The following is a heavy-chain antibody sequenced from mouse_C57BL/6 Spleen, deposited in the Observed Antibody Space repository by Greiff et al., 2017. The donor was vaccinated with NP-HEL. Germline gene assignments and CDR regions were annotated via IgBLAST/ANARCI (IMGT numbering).Heavy chain of an antibody. CDR1: GYTFTNYW. Sequence: VQLQQSGAELVRPGTSVTMSCKASGYTFTNYWIGWAKQRPGHGLEWIGDIYPGGGYTNYNEKFKGKATLTADKSSSTAYMQFSSLTSEDSAIYYCARRGYGSSHYFDYWGQGTTLTVSS. CDR3: ARRGYGSSHYFDY. CDR2: IYPGGGYT. J-gene: IGHJ2*01. D-gene: IGHD1-1*01. V-gene: IGHV1-63*01.